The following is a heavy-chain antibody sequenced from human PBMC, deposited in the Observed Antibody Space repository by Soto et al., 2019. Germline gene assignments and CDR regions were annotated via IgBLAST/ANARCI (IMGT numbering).Heavy chain of an antibody. Sequence: QVQLVESGGGVVRPGRSLRLSCAASGFTFSSYGMHWVRQAPGKGLEWVAVIWYDGSNKYYADSVKGRFTISRDNSKNTLYLQMNSLRAEDTAVYYCAREGGYCSSTSCPPGAFDIWGQGTMVTVSS. V-gene: IGHV3-33*01. CDR1: GFTFSSYG. CDR2: IWYDGSNK. CDR3: AREGGYCSSTSCPPGAFDI. J-gene: IGHJ3*02. D-gene: IGHD2-2*01.